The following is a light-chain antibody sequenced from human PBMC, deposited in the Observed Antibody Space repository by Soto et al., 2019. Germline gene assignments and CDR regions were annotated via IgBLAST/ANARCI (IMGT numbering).Light chain of an antibody. J-gene: IGKJ2*03. CDR2: SGS. Sequence: DIQMTQSPSSVSASLGDTVTITCRASQDINVYLNWYQQKPGEVPKLLIYSGSTLHSGVPSRFTGSGSETDFTLTIRSLQPEDFATYYCQHVYVAPYSFGQGTKVDI. V-gene: IGKV1-39*01. CDR3: QHVYVAPYS. CDR1: QDINVY.